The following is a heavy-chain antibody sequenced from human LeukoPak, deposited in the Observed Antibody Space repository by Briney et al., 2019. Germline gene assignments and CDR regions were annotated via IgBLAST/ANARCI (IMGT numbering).Heavy chain of an antibody. V-gene: IGHV3-74*01. Sequence: GGSLRLSCAAPGLTISRYWMHWVRQAPGKGLVWVSRINGDGSTTSYADSVKGGFTISRDNAKNTLYLQMNSLRAEDTAVYYCATGNYYDSRGYYTFGHWGQGTLVTVSS. CDR3: ATGNYYDSRGYYTFGH. D-gene: IGHD3-22*01. CDR1: GLTISRYW. J-gene: IGHJ1*01. CDR2: INGDGSTT.